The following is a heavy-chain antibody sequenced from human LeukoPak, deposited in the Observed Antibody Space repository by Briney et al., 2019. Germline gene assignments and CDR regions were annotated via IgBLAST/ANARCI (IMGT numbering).Heavy chain of an antibody. V-gene: IGHV3-23*01. CDR3: ANGRSSSGALQHDY. D-gene: IGHD6-19*01. Sequence: GGALRLSCAVSGFTFSSYAMSWVRQAPGRGLEWGSAISAGGGSTYYADSVKGRFTISRDNSKNTLYLQMNSLRAEATALSFCANGRSSSGALQHDYWGQGTLVTVSS. J-gene: IGHJ4*02. CDR1: GFTFSSYA. CDR2: ISAGGGST.